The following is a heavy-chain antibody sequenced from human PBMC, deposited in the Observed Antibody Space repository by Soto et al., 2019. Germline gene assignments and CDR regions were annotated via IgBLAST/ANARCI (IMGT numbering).Heavy chain of an antibody. CDR2: ISSSGSTI. CDR3: ARDRGRDGYTYDY. D-gene: IGHD5-12*01. J-gene: IGHJ4*02. Sequence: GGSLRLSCAASGFTFSDYYMSWIRQAPGKGLEWVSYISSSGSTIYYADPVKGRFTISRDNSKNTLYLQMNSLRAEDTAVYYCARDRGRDGYTYDYWGQGTLVTVSS. V-gene: IGHV3-11*04. CDR1: GFTFSDYY.